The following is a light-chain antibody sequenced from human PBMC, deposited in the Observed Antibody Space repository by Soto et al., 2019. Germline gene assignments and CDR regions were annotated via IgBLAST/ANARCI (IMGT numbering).Light chain of an antibody. V-gene: IGKV3-11*01. CDR3: QQRSDWPPIT. Sequence: VITQAPGPPSVSPGERATPPRRASQSINNYLAWYQQKPGQAPRLLIYDGSNRATGIPARFSGSGSGTDFTLTISSLEPEDFAVYYCQQRSDWPPITFGQGTRLEIK. CDR2: DGS. CDR1: QSINNY. J-gene: IGKJ5*01.